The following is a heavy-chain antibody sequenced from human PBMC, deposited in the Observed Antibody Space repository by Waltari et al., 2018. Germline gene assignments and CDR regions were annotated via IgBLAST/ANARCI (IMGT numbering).Heavy chain of an antibody. V-gene: IGHV1-69*01. Sequence: QVQLVQSGPEVKKPGSSVKVSCKASGGTFHNHAITWVRQAPGQGLEWMGGIIPFLGAPNYAQKFQGRVTIAADQSTTTAYMELSSLTSEDTAIYYCATDSAHSYTSTWQRNFYYMDVWGKGTTVTVSS. J-gene: IGHJ6*03. CDR1: GGTFHNHA. D-gene: IGHD6-13*01. CDR2: IIPFLGAP. CDR3: ATDSAHSYTSTWQRNFYYMDV.